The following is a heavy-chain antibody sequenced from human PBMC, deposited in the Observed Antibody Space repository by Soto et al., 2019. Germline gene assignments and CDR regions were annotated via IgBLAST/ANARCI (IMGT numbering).Heavy chain of an antibody. D-gene: IGHD6-13*01. V-gene: IGHV4-59*08. CDR3: ARTGIAALFDY. Sequence: SETXSLTCTVSGGSISSYYWSWIRQPPGKGLEWIGYIYYSGSTNYNPSLKSRVTISVDTSKNQFSLKLSSVTAADTAVYYCARTGIAALFDYWGQGTLVTVSS. CDR2: IYYSGST. J-gene: IGHJ4*02. CDR1: GGSISSYY.